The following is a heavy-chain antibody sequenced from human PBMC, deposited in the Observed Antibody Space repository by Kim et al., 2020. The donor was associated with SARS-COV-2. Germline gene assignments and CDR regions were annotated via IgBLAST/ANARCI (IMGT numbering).Heavy chain of an antibody. Sequence: GGSLRLSCTAAAGFSFDDYGMSWVRQSPGKGLEWVSGINWSGGSTGYADSVKGRFTISRDNAKKSLYLQMNSVRAEDTAFYHCARGIYQSPFDYWGQGILVSVSS. V-gene: IGHV3-20*01. J-gene: IGHJ4*02. CDR3: ARGIYQSPFDY. CDR2: INWSGGST. CDR1: GFSFDDYG.